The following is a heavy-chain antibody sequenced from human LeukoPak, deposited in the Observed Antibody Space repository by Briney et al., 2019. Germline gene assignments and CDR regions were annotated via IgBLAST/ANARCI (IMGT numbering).Heavy chain of an antibody. J-gene: IGHJ4*02. D-gene: IGHD2-15*01. CDR1: GFTFSSYG. V-gene: IGHV3-30*02. CDR3: AKERYCSGGNCYPDDN. Sequence: GSLRLSCAASGFTFSSYGMHWVRQAPGKGLEWVAFIRYDEKNYYADSVKGRFTISRDNSKNTLYLQMSSLRVEDTAIYYCAKERYCSGGNCYPDDNWGQGALVTVSS. CDR2: IRYDEKN.